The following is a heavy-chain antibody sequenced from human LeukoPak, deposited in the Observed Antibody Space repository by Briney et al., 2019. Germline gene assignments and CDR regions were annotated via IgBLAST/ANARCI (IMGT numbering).Heavy chain of an antibody. CDR2: IRYDGSNK. Sequence: PGGSLRLSCAASGFTFSSYGMHWVRQAPGKGLEWVAFIRYDGSNKYYADSVKGRFTISRDNSKNTLYLQMNSLRDEDTAVYYCAEVAAAKFDYWGQGTLVTVSS. CDR1: GFTFSSYG. CDR3: AEVAAAKFDY. D-gene: IGHD6-13*01. J-gene: IGHJ4*02. V-gene: IGHV3-30*02.